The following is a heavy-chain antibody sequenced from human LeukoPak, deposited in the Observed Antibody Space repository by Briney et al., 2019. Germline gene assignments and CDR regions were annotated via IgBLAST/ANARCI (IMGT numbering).Heavy chain of an antibody. CDR2: IKEDGSEK. CDR3: ARAYYYGWGLLYYYYYMDV. CDR1: GFTFSTYC. V-gene: IGHV3-7*01. J-gene: IGHJ6*03. D-gene: IGHD3-10*01. Sequence: GGSLRLSCAASGFTFSTYCMTWVRQAPGKGVEWVANIKEDGSEKYYVDSVKGRFTISRDNAKNSLYLQMNSLRAEDTAVYYCARAYYYGWGLLYYYYYMDVWGKGTTVTISS.